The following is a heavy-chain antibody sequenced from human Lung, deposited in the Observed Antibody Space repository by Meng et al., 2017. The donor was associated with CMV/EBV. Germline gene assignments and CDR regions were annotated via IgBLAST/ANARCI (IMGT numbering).Heavy chain of an antibody. D-gene: IGHD5-12*01. CDR3: VTDQDRLGGI. CDR2: INLYGSKK. J-gene: IGHJ3*02. CDR1: GFSFSKHW. V-gene: IGHV3-7*01. Sequence: GESLKISCVASGFSFSKHWMSWVRQAPGKGLEYLANINLYGSKKYYMDSVKGRFTISRDNAKNSLFLQMNSLRAEDTAVYYCVTDQDRLGGIWGQGTMVTVSS.